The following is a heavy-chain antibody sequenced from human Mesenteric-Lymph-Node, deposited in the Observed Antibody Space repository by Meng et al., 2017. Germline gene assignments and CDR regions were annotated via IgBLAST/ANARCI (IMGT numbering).Heavy chain of an antibody. Sequence: GESLKISCAASGFTFSSYAMSWVRQAPGKGLEWVSRINSDGTTTTHADSVKGRFTISRDNAKNTLFLQMNSLRAEDTAVYYCARDNNVVVVAATTSYYYYGMDVWGQGTTVTVSS. J-gene: IGHJ6*02. CDR3: ARDNNVVVVAATTSYYYYGMDV. V-gene: IGHV3-74*01. D-gene: IGHD2-15*01. CDR2: INSDGTTT. CDR1: GFTFSSYA.